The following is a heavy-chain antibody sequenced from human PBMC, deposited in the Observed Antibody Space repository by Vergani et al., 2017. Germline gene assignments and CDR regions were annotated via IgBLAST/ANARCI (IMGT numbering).Heavy chain of an antibody. V-gene: IGHV3-30*18. J-gene: IGHJ6*03. D-gene: IGHD3-3*01. CDR1: GFTFSSYG. CDR2: ISYDGSNK. Sequence: QVQLVESGGGVVQPGRSLRLSCAASGFTFSSYGMHWVRQAPGKGLEWVAVISYDGSNKYYAASVKGGFTISRENSKNTLYLQMNSLRAEDTAVYYCAKDSTDEITIFGVVIMDYMDVWGKGTTVTVSS. CDR3: AKDSTDEITIFGVVIMDYMDV.